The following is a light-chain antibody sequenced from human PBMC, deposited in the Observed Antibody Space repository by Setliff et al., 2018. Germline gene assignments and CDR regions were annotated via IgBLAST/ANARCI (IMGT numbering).Light chain of an antibody. CDR3: SSYTSLSTRV. Sequence: QSVLTQPASVSGSPEQSITISCTGTSSDVGDYKYVSWYQQLPGKAPKLIIFEVSNRPSGIPNRFSGSKSGNTASLSISGLQAEDEADYYCSSYTSLSTRVFGTGTKGTVL. V-gene: IGLV2-14*01. CDR1: SSDVGDYKY. CDR2: EVS. J-gene: IGLJ1*01.